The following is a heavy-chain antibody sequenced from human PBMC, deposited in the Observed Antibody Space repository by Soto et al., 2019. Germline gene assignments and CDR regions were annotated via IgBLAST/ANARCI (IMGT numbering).Heavy chain of an antibody. CDR3: AREGKDYYDSSGYPAHLGWFDP. CDR2: IYYSGST. J-gene: IGHJ5*02. D-gene: IGHD3-22*01. V-gene: IGHV4-59*12. Sequence: SETLSLTCTVSGGSISSYYWSWIRQPPGKGLEWIGYIYYSGSTNYNPSLKSRVTISVDTSKNQFSLNLSSVTAADTAVYYCAREGKDYYDSSGYPAHLGWFDPWGQGTLVTVSS. CDR1: GGSISSYY.